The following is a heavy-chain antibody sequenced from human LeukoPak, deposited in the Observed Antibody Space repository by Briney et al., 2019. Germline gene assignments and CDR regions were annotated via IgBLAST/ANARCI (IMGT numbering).Heavy chain of an antibody. J-gene: IGHJ4*02. V-gene: IGHV3-23*01. D-gene: IGHD5-24*01. CDR3: AKDYSAYNYLADFDY. CDR1: GFTFNSYD. CDR2: ISGSGGT. Sequence: PGGSLRLSCAASGFTFNSYDMSWVRQPPGKGLEWVSAISGSGGTYYAESVKGRFTVSRDNSNNTLYLQMDGMRAEDTAVYYCAKDYSAYNYLADFDYWGQGTLVTVSS.